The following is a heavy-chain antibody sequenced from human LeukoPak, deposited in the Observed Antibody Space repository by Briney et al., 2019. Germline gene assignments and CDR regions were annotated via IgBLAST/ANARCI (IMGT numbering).Heavy chain of an antibody. J-gene: IGHJ3*02. Sequence: GGSLRLSCAASGFTFSSHGMNWVRQAPGKGLEWVSGISPSGGITYYTDSVKGRFTISRDNSKSTLYLQMNSLRAEDTAVYYCARASISRDAFDIWGQGTMVTVSS. CDR1: GFTFSSHG. CDR3: ARASISRDAFDI. V-gene: IGHV3-23*01. D-gene: IGHD2/OR15-2a*01. CDR2: ISPSGGIT.